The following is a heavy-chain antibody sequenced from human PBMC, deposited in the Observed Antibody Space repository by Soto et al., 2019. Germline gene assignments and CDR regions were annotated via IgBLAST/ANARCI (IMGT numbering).Heavy chain of an antibody. Sequence: GSVKVSCNASGYIFNNYLLHWVRLAPGQRLEWVGSINAGNGYTKYSQNCQGRVTITRDTSATTVYMVLYSLRSEDTAIYYCARVPAPTVSIPYFDYWGQGIMATDSS. CDR3: ARVPAPTVSIPYFDY. D-gene: IGHD2-2*02. V-gene: IGHV1-3*01. CDR2: INAGNGYT. J-gene: IGHJ4*02. CDR1: GYIFNNYL.